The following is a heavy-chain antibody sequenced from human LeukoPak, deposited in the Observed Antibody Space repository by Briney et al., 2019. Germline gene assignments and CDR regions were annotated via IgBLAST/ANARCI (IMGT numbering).Heavy chain of an antibody. D-gene: IGHD6-19*01. Sequence: PSETLSLTCTVSGGSVSSSSSYWGWIRQPPGKGLEWIGSIYYSGSTNYNPSLKSRVTISVDTSKNQFSLKLSSVTAADTAVYYCARRVAAWGNWFDPWGQGTLVTVSS. CDR1: GGSVSSSSSY. V-gene: IGHV4-39*07. J-gene: IGHJ5*02. CDR2: IYYSGST. CDR3: ARRVAAWGNWFDP.